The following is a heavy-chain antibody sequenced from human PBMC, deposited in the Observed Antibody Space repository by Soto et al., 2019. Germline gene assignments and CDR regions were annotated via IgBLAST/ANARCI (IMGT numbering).Heavy chain of an antibody. J-gene: IGHJ6*02. D-gene: IGHD6-13*01. CDR3: AKXIWAAGAHNYYYSGMDV. CDR1: GFTFSSYA. Sequence: SCAASGFTFSSYAMSWVRQAPGKGLEWDSAISGSGGSTYYADSVKGRFTISRDNSKNTLYLQMNSLRAEDTAVYYCAKXIWAAGAHNYYYSGMDVWGQGTTVTVSS. CDR2: ISGSGGST. V-gene: IGHV3-23*01.